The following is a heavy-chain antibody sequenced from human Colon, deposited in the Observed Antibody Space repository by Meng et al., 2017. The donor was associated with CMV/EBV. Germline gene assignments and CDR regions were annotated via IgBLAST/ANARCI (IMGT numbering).Heavy chain of an antibody. J-gene: IGHJ4*02. Sequence: GESLKISCGASGFTFSSYSMNWVRQAPGKGLEWVSSITSTSTYIYYADSVKGRFTISRDNAKNSLYLQMNRLRAEDTAVYYCARAHTICGVVEPSDYWGQGTLVTVSS. V-gene: IGHV3-21*01. CDR1: GFTFSSYS. D-gene: IGHD3-3*01. CDR3: ARAHTICGVVEPSDY. CDR2: ITSTSTYI.